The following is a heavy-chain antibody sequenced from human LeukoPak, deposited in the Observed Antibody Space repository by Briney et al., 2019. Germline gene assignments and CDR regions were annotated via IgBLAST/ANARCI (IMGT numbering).Heavy chain of an antibody. CDR3: AREPRVLRYFDWLSHGMDV. J-gene: IGHJ6*02. CDR1: GGSISSSNW. D-gene: IGHD3-9*01. V-gene: IGHV4-4*02. CDR2: IYHSGST. Sequence: SGTLSLTCAVSGGSISSSNWWSWVRQPPGKGLEWIGEIYHSGSTNYNPSLKSRVTISVDTSKNQFSLKLSSVTAADTAVYYCAREPRVLRYFDWLSHGMDVWGQGTTVTVSS.